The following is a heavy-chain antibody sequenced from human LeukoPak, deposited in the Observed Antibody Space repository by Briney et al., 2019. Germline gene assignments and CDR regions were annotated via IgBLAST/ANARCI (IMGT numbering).Heavy chain of an antibody. J-gene: IGHJ4*02. V-gene: IGHV5-51*01. Sequence: KPGESLKISCKASGYIFSNYWIGWVRQMPGKGLEWMGMIYPGDSDTRYSPSFQGRVSISVDTSSDATYLEWSSLKSADAAMYYCARGGVTFFGVVIWAYGNWGQGTLVTVSS. CDR1: GYIFSNYW. D-gene: IGHD3-3*01. CDR3: ARGGVTFFGVVIWAYGN. CDR2: IYPGDSDT.